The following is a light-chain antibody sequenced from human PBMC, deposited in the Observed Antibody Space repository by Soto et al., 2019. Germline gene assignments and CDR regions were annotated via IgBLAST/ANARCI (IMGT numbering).Light chain of an antibody. Sequence: DIQMTQSPSSLSASVGDRVSITCRARQSISSYLNWYQQKPGKAPKLLIYAASSLQTGVPSRLSGSGSGTDFTLTISSLQPEDFATYYCQQSYSTLMYTFGQGTKLEIK. V-gene: IGKV1-39*01. J-gene: IGKJ2*01. CDR3: QQSYSTLMYT. CDR1: QSISSY. CDR2: AAS.